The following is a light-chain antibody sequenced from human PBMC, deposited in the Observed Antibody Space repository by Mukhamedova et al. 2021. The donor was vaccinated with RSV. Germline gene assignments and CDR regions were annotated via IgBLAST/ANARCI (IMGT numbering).Light chain of an antibody. CDR2: AAS. V-gene: IGKV1-NL1*01. CDR3: QHYDSPPWT. Sequence: WYQRRVHGKAPKLLIYAASKLESGVPSRFTGRGSGADYTLTISSLQPEDFATYYCQHYDSPPWTFGQGTKVDVK. J-gene: IGKJ1*01.